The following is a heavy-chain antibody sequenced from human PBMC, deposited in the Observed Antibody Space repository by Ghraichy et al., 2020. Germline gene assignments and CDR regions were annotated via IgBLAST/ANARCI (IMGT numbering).Heavy chain of an antibody. D-gene: IGHD3-22*01. CDR2: INANGEST. J-gene: IGHJ4*02. V-gene: IGHV3-23*01. Sequence: GGSLRLSCAASGFTFSNYAMSWVRQTPGKGLEWVSGINANGESTYYTDSVKGRFTISRDNSKNTLSLQMNSLRAEDTAVYYCAKVPYDITEFYRTAHYYFHYWGQGTLVTVSS. CDR1: GFTFSNYA. CDR3: AKVPYDITEFYRTAHYYFHY.